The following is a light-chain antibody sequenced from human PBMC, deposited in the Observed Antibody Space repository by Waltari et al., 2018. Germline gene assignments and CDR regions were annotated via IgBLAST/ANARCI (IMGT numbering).Light chain of an antibody. CDR3: QHYHTYPAT. J-gene: IGKJ3*01. Sequence: AIRMTQSPSSLSASTGDRVTITCRASQPITNYLAWYQQKPGQAPKLLIYGASTLQSGVPSRFSGSGSGTDFTLTISCLQSEDFATYYCQHYHTYPATFGPGTKVDIK. CDR2: GAS. V-gene: IGKV1-8*01. CDR1: QPITNY.